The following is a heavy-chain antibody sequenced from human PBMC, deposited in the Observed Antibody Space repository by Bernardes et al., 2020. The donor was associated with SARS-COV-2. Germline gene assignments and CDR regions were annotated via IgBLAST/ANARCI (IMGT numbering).Heavy chain of an antibody. D-gene: IGHD4-17*01. V-gene: IGHV1-3*01. CDR1: GYNFISYA. CDR3: ARPRLEPTYGDYVCLDF. Sequence: ASVKVSCKASGYNFISYAMYWVRQAPGQGLEWMGWVNAGNGNTKYSQKFQGRLTLTRDSYADIVYMELTRLTPEDTAVYYCARPRLEPTYGDYVCLDFWGQGTLVTVSS. J-gene: IGHJ4*02. CDR2: VNAGNGNT.